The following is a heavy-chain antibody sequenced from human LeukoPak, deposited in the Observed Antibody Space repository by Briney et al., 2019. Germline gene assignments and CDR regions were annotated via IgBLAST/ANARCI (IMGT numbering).Heavy chain of an antibody. CDR2: ISSSSSYI. Sequence: GGSLRLSCAASGFTFSSYSMNWVRQAPGKGLEWVSSISSSSSYIYYADSVKGRFTISRDNAKNSLYLQMNSLRAEDTALYYCAKDTTYSIVVVTASFDYWGQGTLVTVSS. CDR1: GFTFSSYS. CDR3: AKDTTYSIVVVTASFDY. D-gene: IGHD2-21*02. V-gene: IGHV3-21*04. J-gene: IGHJ4*02.